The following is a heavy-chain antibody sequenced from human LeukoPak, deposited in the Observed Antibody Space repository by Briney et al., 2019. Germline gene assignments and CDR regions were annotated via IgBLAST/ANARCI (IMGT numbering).Heavy chain of an antibody. CDR1: GGSISSSSYY. Sequence: PSDTLSLTCTVSGGSISSSSYYWGWIRQPPGKGLEWIGSIYYSGSTYYNPSLKSRVTISVDTSKNQFSLKLSSVTAADTAVYYCARRSGSYYVTHFDYWGQGTLVTVSS. J-gene: IGHJ4*02. V-gene: IGHV4-39*01. CDR3: ARRSGSYYVTHFDY. CDR2: IYYSGST. D-gene: IGHD1-26*01.